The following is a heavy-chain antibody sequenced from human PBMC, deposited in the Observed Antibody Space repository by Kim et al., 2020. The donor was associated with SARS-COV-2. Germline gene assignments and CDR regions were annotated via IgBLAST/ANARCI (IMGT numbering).Heavy chain of an antibody. J-gene: IGHJ6*02. V-gene: IGHV3-66*01. Sequence: KGRFTISRDNSKNTLYLQMNSLRAEDTAVYYCAREDSYGTLARYYYGMDVWGQGTTVTVSS. CDR3: AREDSYGTLARYYYGMDV. D-gene: IGHD5-18*01.